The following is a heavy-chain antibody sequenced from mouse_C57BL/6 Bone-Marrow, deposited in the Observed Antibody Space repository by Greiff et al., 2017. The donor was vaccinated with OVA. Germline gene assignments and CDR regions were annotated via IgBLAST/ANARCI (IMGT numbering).Heavy chain of an antibody. J-gene: IGHJ3*01. D-gene: IGHD2-4*01. Sequence: QVQLKESGAELVKPGASVKLSCKASGYTFTEYTIHWLKQRSGQGLEWIGWFYPGSGSIKYNEKFKDKATLTADKSSSTVYMELSRLTSEDSAVYFCARHEEELRLLSWFAYWGQGTLVTVSA. CDR3: ARHEEELRLLSWFAY. CDR1: GYTFTEYT. CDR2: FYPGSGSI. V-gene: IGHV1-62-2*01.